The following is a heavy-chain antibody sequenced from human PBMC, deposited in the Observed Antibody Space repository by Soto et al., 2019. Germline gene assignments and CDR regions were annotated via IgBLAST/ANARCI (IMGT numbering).Heavy chain of an antibody. CDR2: INQAASVK. V-gene: IGHV3-7*01. CDR1: GITFSSRW. J-gene: IGHJ4*02. D-gene: IGHD1-1*01. Sequence: EVHLVESGGGLVQPGGSLRLSCVASGITFSSRWMSWVRQAPGKGLEWVASINQAASVKHYVEFVKGRFTVSRDNAKSSRFLEMNSLSGEDTAMYYCASLLGDVTTYDNWGQGTLVTVSS. CDR3: ASLLGDVTTYDN.